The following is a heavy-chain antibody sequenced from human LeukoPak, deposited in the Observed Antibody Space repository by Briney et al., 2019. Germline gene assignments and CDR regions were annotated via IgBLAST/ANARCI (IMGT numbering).Heavy chain of an antibody. CDR3: ARLHCGGDCYSPIWDY. J-gene: IGHJ4*02. CDR2: IYHSGST. D-gene: IGHD2-21*02. Sequence: SETLSLTCAVSGGSMSSSNWWSWVRQPPGKGLEWIGEIYHSGSTNYNPSLKSRVTISVDKSKNQFSLKLSSVTAADTAVYYCARLHCGGDCYSPIWDYWGQGTLVTVSS. CDR1: GGSMSSSNW. V-gene: IGHV4-4*02.